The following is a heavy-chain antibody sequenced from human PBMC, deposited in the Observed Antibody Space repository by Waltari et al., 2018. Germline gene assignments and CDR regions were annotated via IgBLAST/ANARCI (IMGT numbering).Heavy chain of an antibody. CDR2: IYYSGST. J-gene: IGHJ4*02. CDR1: GGSISSYY. V-gene: IGHV4-59*13. Sequence: QVQLQESGPGLVKPSETLSLTCTVSGGSISSYYWSWIRQPPGKGLEWIGYIYYSGSTTSNPSRRSRVTISVDTSKNQCSLKLSSGTAADTAVYYCARGLRGGVRPAFDYWGQGTLVTVSS. CDR3: ARGLRGGVRPAFDY. D-gene: IGHD3-16*01.